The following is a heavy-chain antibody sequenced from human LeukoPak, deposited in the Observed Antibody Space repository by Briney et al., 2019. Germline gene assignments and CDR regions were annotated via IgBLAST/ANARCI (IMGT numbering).Heavy chain of an antibody. CDR3: ASAADYVWGSPSFDY. CDR2: IYHSGST. D-gene: IGHD3-16*01. Sequence: SETLSLTCTVSGGSISSGGYYWSWIRQPPGKGLEWIGYIYHSGSTNYNPSLKSRVTISVDTSKNQFSLKLRSVTAADTAVYFCASAADYVWGSPSFDYWGQGTLVTVSS. V-gene: IGHV4-30-2*01. J-gene: IGHJ4*02. CDR1: GGSISSGGYY.